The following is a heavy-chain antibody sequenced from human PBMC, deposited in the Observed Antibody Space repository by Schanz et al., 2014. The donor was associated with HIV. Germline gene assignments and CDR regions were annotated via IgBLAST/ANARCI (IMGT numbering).Heavy chain of an antibody. V-gene: IGHV3-30*18. Sequence: ESGGGVVQPGRSLRLSCVASGFHFNSYGMHWVRQAPGKGLEWVAVISYDGTKKHYADSVKGRFTISRDNSKNTLYLQVKSLRAEDTAVYYCAKDANYYDTKYRGKGNYYHYYGMDVWGQGTTVTVSS. CDR3: AKDANYYDTKYRGKGNYYHYYGMDV. J-gene: IGHJ6*02. D-gene: IGHD3-22*01. CDR2: ISYDGTKK. CDR1: GFHFNSYG.